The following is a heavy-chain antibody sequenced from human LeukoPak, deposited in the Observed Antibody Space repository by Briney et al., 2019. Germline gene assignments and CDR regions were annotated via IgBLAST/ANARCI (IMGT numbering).Heavy chain of an antibody. V-gene: IGHV3-9*01. CDR2: INWNSGSK. J-gene: IGHJ4*02. CDR1: GFTFDDYA. Sequence: GGSLRLSCAASGFTFDDYAIHWVRKAPGKGLEWVSGINWNSGSKHYADSVKGRFTISRDNAKNSLYLQMNSLRAEDTALYYCAKDFSSGYYYFDYWGQGTLVTVSS. CDR3: AKDFSSGYYYFDY. D-gene: IGHD3-22*01.